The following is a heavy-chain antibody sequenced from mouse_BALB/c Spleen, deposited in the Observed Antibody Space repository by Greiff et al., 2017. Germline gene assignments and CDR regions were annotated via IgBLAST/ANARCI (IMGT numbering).Heavy chain of an antibody. J-gene: IGHJ1*01. CDR2: INPNNGDT. CDR1: GYTFTDYY. D-gene: IGHD2-14*01. V-gene: IGHV1-26*01. CDR3: ARGSYYRYDVVYWYFDV. Sequence: EVQLQQSGPELVKPGASVKMSCKASGYTFTDYYMKWVKQSHGKSLEWIGDINPNNGDTFYNQKFKGKATLTVDKSSSTAYMQLNSLTSEDSAVYYCARGSYYRYDVVYWYFDVWGAGTTVTVSS.